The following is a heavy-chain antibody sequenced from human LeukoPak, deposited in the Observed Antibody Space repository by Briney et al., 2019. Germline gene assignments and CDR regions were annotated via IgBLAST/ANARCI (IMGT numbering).Heavy chain of an antibody. Sequence: GGTLRLSCAASGFTFGSYGMTWVRHPPGKGLEWVSAITNSGGTTYYADSVKGRFTVSRDNSKNTLYLQMNSLRAEDTAVYYCAKGGYSYGNPFFDYWGQGTLVTVSS. CDR2: ITNSGGTT. CDR3: AKGGYSYGNPFFDY. V-gene: IGHV3-23*01. J-gene: IGHJ4*02. D-gene: IGHD5-18*01. CDR1: GFTFGSYG.